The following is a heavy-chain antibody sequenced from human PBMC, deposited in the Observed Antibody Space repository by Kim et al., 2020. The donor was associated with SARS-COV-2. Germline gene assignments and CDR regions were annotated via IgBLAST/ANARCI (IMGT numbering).Heavy chain of an antibody. V-gene: IGHV1-18*04. CDR3: ARDTIKHKQNWNFDY. D-gene: IGHD1-1*01. J-gene: IGHJ4*02. CDR1: GYTFTSYG. Sequence: ASVKVSCKASGYTFTSYGISWVRQAPGQGLEWMGWISAYNGNTNYAQKLQGRVTMTTDTSTSTAYMELRSLRSDDTAVYYCARDTIKHKQNWNFDYWGQGTLVTVSS. CDR2: ISAYNGNT.